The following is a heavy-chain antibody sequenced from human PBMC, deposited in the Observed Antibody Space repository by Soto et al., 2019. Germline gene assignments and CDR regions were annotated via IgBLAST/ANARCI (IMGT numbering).Heavy chain of an antibody. D-gene: IGHD6-13*01. CDR1: GVTFSSYA. J-gene: IGHJ1*01. V-gene: IGHV3-48*01. CDR3: ARDLGSSWYPEYFQH. Sequence: GALSLSCAAPGVTFSSYALSWDRQAPGKGLEWVSYISSSSSTIYYADSVKGRFTISRDNAKNSLYLQMNSLRAEDTAVYYCARDLGSSWYPEYFQHWGQGTLVTVSS. CDR2: ISSSSSTI.